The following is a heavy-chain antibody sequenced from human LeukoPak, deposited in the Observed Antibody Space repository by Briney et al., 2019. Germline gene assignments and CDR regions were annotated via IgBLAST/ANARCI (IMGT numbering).Heavy chain of an antibody. J-gene: IGHJ4*02. CDR3: ARYVVYGSGKYYFDY. CDR1: GGSVSSTTYY. CDR2: INYSVST. D-gene: IGHD3-10*01. V-gene: IGHV4-39*01. Sequence: SETRSLTCTVSGGSVSSTTYYWSWIRQPQGKGLEWIASINYSVSTYYNPSLKSRVTISVDASENQFSLKLSSVTAADTAVYYCARYVVYGSGKYYFDYWGQGTLVTVSS.